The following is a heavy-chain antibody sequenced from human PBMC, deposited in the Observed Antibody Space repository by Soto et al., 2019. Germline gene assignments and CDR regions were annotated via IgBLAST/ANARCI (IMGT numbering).Heavy chain of an antibody. CDR2: IYPGDSDT. V-gene: IGHV5-51*01. D-gene: IGHD3-16*01. J-gene: IGHJ6*02. CDR3: ARLPTDPTFGAYYGMDV. CDR1: GYSFTSYW. Sequence: GESLQISCKGSGYSFTSYWICWVRQMPVKGLEWMGIIYPGDSDTRYSPSFQGQVTISADKSISTAYLQWSSLKASDTAMYYCARLPTDPTFGAYYGMDVGGQGTKV.